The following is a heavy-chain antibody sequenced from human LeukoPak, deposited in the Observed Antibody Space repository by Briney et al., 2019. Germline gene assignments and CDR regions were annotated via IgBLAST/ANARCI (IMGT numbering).Heavy chain of an antibody. CDR1: GGSFSGYY. CDR2: INYSGST. D-gene: IGHD3-3*01. J-gene: IGHJ4*02. V-gene: IGHV4-34*01. CDR3: ARIPPRVTIFGVVDYYFDY. Sequence: SETLSLTCAVYGGSFSGYYWSWIRQPPGKGLEWIGEINYSGSTNYNPSLKSRVTISVDTSKNQFSLKLSSVTAADTAVYYCARIPPRVTIFGVVDYYFDYWGQGTLVTVSS.